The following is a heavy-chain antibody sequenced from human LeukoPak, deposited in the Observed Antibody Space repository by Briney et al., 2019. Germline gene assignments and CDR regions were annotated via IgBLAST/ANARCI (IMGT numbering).Heavy chain of an antibody. CDR2: VKGDGRTT. CDR3: ATGHSYGYDY. J-gene: IGHJ4*02. CDR1: GLTFSDFW. V-gene: IGHV3-74*01. D-gene: IGHD5-18*01. Sequence: GGSLRLSCAASGLTFSDFWMHWVRQPLGEGLVWVALVKGDGRTTIYADSVKGRFTISRDNAKNTLYLQMNSLRADDSGVYYCATGHSYGYDYWGQGVLVTVSS.